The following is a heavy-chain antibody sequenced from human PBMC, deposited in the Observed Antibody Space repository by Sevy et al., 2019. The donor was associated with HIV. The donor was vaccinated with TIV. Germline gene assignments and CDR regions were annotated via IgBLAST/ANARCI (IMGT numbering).Heavy chain of an antibody. J-gene: IGHJ4*02. Sequence: SETLSLTCTVSGGSISSYGHYWGWVRQPPGKGLEWIASIYYSGGPYYSPSLKSRITISVDTSETKFSLRLSSVTAADTAVYYCARHRGLRDLDSRGQGTLVTVSS. V-gene: IGHV4-39*01. CDR2: IYYSGGP. CDR3: ARHRGLRDLDS. CDR1: GGSISSYGHY. D-gene: IGHD3-10*01.